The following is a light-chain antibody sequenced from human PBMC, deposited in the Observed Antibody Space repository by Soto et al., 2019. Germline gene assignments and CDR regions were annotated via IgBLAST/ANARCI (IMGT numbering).Light chain of an antibody. CDR3: QHYNNWPRT. J-gene: IGKJ1*01. V-gene: IGKV3-15*01. CDR2: GAS. Sequence: DIVMTQSPATLSVSPGDRATLSCRASQSVSSNLAWYQQKPGQAPRLLIYGASTRATGIPARFSGSGSGTEFTLTISSLQSEDFAVYYCQHYNNWPRTFGQGTKVELK. CDR1: QSVSSN.